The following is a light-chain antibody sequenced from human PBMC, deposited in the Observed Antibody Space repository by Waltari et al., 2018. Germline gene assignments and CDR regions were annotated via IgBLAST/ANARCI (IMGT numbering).Light chain of an antibody. Sequence: EFVLTQSPGTLSLSPGERATLSCRASQSLSRSRLARYQQKPGQAPRLLIYAASSRAAGIPDRFSGSGSGTDFSLTISRVEPEDFAVYYCQQYGSSVMYTFGQGTKLEIQ. V-gene: IGKV3-20*01. CDR1: QSLSRSR. CDR3: QQYGSSVMYT. J-gene: IGKJ2*01. CDR2: AAS.